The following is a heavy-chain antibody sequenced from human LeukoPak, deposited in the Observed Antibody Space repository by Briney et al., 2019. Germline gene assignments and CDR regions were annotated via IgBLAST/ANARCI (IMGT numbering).Heavy chain of an antibody. V-gene: IGHV3-74*01. CDR3: ARLYSSGWYIHWYFDL. D-gene: IGHD6-19*01. J-gene: IGHJ2*01. Sequence: PGGSLRLSCAASGFTFSSYWMHWVRQAPRKGLVWVSRINTDGSSTSYADSVKGRFTISRDNAKNTLYLQMNSLRAEDTAVYYCARLYSSGWYIHWYFDLWGRGTLVTVSS. CDR2: INTDGSST. CDR1: GFTFSSYW.